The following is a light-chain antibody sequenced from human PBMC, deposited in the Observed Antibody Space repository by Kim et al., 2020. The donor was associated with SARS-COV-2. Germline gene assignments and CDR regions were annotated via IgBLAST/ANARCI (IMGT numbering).Light chain of an antibody. J-gene: IGLJ2*01. CDR1: SSNIGSNT. CDR3: AAWDDSLNGPV. Sequence: GQRVTISCSGSSSNIGSNTVNWYQQLPGTAPKLLIYSNNQQPSGVPDRFSGSKSGTSASLASSGLQSEDEADYYCAAWDDSLNGPVFGGGTQLTVL. CDR2: SNN. V-gene: IGLV1-44*01.